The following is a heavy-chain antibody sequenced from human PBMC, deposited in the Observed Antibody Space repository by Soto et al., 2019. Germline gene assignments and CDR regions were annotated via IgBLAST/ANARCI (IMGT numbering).Heavy chain of an antibody. V-gene: IGHV1-46*01. D-gene: IGHD5-12*01. CDR3: GREGNGYNLWPLVDFDY. J-gene: IGHJ4*02. Sequence: QVQLVQSGAEVKKPGASVKVSCKASGYTFTSYYMHWVRQAPGQGLEWMGVIDPSGGSTDYTQKFQGSVTMTRDTSTSTVYMVLSSLRSEDTAVFFWGREGNGYNLWPLVDFDYGGQGTLVTVSS. CDR2: IDPSGGST. CDR1: GYTFTSYY.